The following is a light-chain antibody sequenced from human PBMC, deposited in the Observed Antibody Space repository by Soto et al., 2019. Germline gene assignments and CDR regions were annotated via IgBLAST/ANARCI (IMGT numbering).Light chain of an antibody. CDR2: DVS. CDR1: SSDVGRYNY. Sequence: QSVLTQPRSVSGSPGQSVTISCTGTSSDVGRYNYVSWYQQHPGKAPKLIIYDVSKRPSGVPDRFSGSKSGNTASLTISGLQAEDEADYYCCSYAGDYTWVFGGGTKLTVL. V-gene: IGLV2-11*01. J-gene: IGLJ3*02. CDR3: CSYAGDYTWV.